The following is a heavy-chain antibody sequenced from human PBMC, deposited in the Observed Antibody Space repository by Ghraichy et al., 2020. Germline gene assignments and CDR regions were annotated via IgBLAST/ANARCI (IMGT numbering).Heavy chain of an antibody. V-gene: IGHV4-30-2*01. CDR1: GGSISSSGYS. D-gene: IGHD1-14*01. Sequence: SETLSLTCAVSGGSISSSGYSWSWIRQPPGKGLEWIGYIYHSGSTYYNPSLKSRVTISVDRSKNQFSLKLSSVTAADTAVYYCARAESEAATLDYWGQGTLVTVSS. CDR2: IYHSGST. J-gene: IGHJ4*02. CDR3: ARAESEAATLDY.